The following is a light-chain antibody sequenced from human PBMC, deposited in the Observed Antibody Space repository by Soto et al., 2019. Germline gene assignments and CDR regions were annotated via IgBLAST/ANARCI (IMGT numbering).Light chain of an antibody. Sequence: QAVVTQEPSLTVSPGGTVTLTCASSTGAVTSGYYPNWFQQKPGQAPRALIYSTNKKHSWTPARFSGSLLGGKAALTLSGVQPEDEAEYYCLLYYGGARLWVFGGGTQLTVL. CDR1: TGAVTSGYY. V-gene: IGLV7-43*01. J-gene: IGLJ3*02. CDR3: LLYYGGARLWV. CDR2: STN.